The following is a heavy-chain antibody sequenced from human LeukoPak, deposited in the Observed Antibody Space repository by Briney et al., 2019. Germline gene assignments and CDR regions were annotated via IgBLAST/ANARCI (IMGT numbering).Heavy chain of an antibody. D-gene: IGHD6-13*01. CDR3: AKETAAAGLDY. Sequence: GGSLRLSCAASGLTFSSYGMHWVRQAPGKGLEWVAVISYDGSNKYYADSVKGRFTISRDNSKNTLYLQMNSLRAEDTAVYYCAKETAAAGLDYWGQGTLVTVSS. V-gene: IGHV3-30*18. CDR2: ISYDGSNK. CDR1: GLTFSSYG. J-gene: IGHJ4*02.